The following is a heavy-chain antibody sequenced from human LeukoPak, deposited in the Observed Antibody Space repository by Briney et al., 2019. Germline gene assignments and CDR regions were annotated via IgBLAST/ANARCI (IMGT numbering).Heavy chain of an antibody. CDR1: GYTLTELS. CDR3: ATGNYGDYVFDY. D-gene: IGHD4-17*01. Sequence: RALVKVSCKVSGYTLTELSMHWVRQAPGKGLEWMGGFDPEDGETIYAQKFQGRVTMTEDTSTDTAYMELSSLRSEDTAVYYCATGNYGDYVFDYWGQGTLVTVSS. V-gene: IGHV1-24*01. CDR2: FDPEDGET. J-gene: IGHJ4*02.